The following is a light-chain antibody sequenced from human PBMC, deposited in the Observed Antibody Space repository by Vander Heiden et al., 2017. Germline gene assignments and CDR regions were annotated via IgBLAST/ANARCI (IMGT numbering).Light chain of an antibody. Sequence: DIVMTQSPDSLAVSLGERATINCKSSQSVLHSPNNKNYLAWYQQKPGQPPKLLIYWASTRESGVPDRFSGSGSGTDFTLAISSLQAEDVAVYYCQQYYTTPRTFGQGTKLEIK. CDR2: WAS. V-gene: IGKV4-1*01. CDR1: QSVLHSPNNKNY. J-gene: IGKJ1*01. CDR3: QQYYTTPRT.